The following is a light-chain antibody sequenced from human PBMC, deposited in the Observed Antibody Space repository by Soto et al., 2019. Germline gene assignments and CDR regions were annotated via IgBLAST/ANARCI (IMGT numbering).Light chain of an antibody. J-gene: IGKJ4*01. CDR1: QSISSY. V-gene: IGKV1-39*01. Sequence: DIQMTQSPSSLSASVGDRITITCRASQSISSYLNWYQQKPGKAPKLLIYAASSLQSGVPSRFSGSGSGTDFTLTISSLQPEDFATYYGQRSFSTPLTFGGGTNVEIK. CDR2: AAS. CDR3: QRSFSTPLT.